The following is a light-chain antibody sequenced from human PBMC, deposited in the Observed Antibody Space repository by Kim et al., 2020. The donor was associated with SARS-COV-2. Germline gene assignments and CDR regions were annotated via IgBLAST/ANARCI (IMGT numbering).Light chain of an antibody. CDR3: QTWGSGTVV. V-gene: IGLV4-69*01. Sequence: ASVKLTCTLSSGHSNYAIAWHQQQPEKGPRYLMKVTSDGSHTKGDGIPDRFSGSSSGTERYLIISSLQSDDEADYYCQTWGSGTVVFGGGTKLTVL. CDR1: SGHSNYA. CDR2: VTSDGSH. J-gene: IGLJ2*01.